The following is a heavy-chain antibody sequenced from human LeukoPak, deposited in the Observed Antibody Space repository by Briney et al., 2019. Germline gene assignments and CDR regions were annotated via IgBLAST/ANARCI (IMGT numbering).Heavy chain of an antibody. Sequence: SGPTLVNPTQTLTLTCTFSGFSLSTSGAGVGWIRQPPGKALEWLALIYWNDDKRYSPSLKSRLTITKDTSKNQVVLTMTNMDPVDTATYYCARRRGPTDEFDYWGQGTLVTVSS. D-gene: IGHD4-17*01. CDR3: ARRRGPTDEFDY. CDR2: IYWNDDK. V-gene: IGHV2-5*01. CDR1: GFSLSTSGAG. J-gene: IGHJ4*02.